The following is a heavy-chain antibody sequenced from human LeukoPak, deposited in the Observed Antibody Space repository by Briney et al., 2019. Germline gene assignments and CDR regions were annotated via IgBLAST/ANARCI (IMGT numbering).Heavy chain of an antibody. Sequence: GGSLRLSCAASGFTFSAYGMSWVRQAPGKGLEWVSHISDTVRDTWYANSVKGRFIISRDNSRDTVYLQMSSLRPEDTALYFCAKDNCGGIFASWGQGTLVTVSS. J-gene: IGHJ4*02. D-gene: IGHD1-1*01. CDR1: GFTFSAYG. CDR3: AKDNCGGIFAS. V-gene: IGHV3-23*01. CDR2: ISDTVRDT.